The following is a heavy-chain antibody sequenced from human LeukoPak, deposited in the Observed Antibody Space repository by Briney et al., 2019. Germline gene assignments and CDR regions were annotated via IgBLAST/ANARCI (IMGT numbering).Heavy chain of an antibody. CDR2: IYYSGST. CDR1: GGSISSSDYY. J-gene: IGHJ4*02. CDR3: ARPMVRGVIIRTGFDS. V-gene: IGHV4-39*01. Sequence: SETLSLTCTVSGGSISSSDYYWGWIRQPPGKGLEWIGSIYYSGSTYYNPSLTSRVTISVDTSKNQFSLKLSSVTAADTAVYYCARPMVRGVIIRTGFDSWGQGTLVTVSS. D-gene: IGHD3-10*01.